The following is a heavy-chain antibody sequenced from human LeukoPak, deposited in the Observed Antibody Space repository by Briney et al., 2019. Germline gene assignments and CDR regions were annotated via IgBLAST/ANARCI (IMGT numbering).Heavy chain of an antibody. V-gene: IGHV4-39*01. CDR3: ARWVRRLWLLDY. D-gene: IGHD5-18*01. Sequence: SETLSLTCTVSGGSISSSSYYWGWIRQPPGKGLEWIGSIYYSGSTYYNPSLKSRVTISVDTSKNQFSLKLSSVTAADTAVYYCARWVRRLWLLDYWGQGTLVTVSS. CDR2: IYYSGST. J-gene: IGHJ4*02. CDR1: GGSISSSSYY.